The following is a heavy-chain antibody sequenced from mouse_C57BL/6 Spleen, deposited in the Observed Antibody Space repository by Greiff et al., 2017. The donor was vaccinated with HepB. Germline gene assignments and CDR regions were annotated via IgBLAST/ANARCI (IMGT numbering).Heavy chain of an antibody. D-gene: IGHD2-3*01. V-gene: IGHV2-2*01. CDR2: IWSGGST. J-gene: IGHJ3*01. CDR3: ASIYDGYWLAY. Sequence: VMLVESGPGLVQPSQSLSITCTVSGFSLTSYGVHWVRQSPGKGLEWLGVIWSGGSTDYNAAFISRLSISKDNSKSQVFFKMNSLQADDTAIYYCASIYDGYWLAYWGQGTLVTVSA. CDR1: GFSLTSYG.